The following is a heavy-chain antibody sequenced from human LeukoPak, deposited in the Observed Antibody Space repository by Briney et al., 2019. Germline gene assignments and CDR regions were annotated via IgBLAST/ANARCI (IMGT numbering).Heavy chain of an antibody. J-gene: IGHJ1*01. CDR3: VKEKLAYCGGDCFGEYFQD. V-gene: IGHV3-23*01. CDR2: ISGSGGRT. D-gene: IGHD2-21*02. Sequence: GGSLRLSCAAAGITFDSYAMSWVRQAPGKGLEWISDISGSGGRTSYADSVKGRFIISRNNSKNTLHLQMHSLRAEDTAVYYCVKEKLAYCGGDCFGEYFQDWGQGTLVTVSS. CDR1: GITFDSYA.